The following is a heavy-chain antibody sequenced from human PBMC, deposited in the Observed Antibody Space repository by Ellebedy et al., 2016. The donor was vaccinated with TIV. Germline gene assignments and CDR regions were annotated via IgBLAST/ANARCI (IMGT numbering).Heavy chain of an antibody. CDR2: IYYSGST. V-gene: IGHV4-39*01. Sequence: SETLSLXCTVSGGSISSSSYFWGWIRQPPGEGLEWIGIIYYSGSTYYNPSLNSRVSISVDTSKNQFSLNLSSVTAADTAVYYCARPLRSTVTTSIYFDYWGQGTLVTVSS. J-gene: IGHJ4*02. D-gene: IGHD4-17*01. CDR1: GGSISSSSYF. CDR3: ARPLRSTVTTSIYFDY.